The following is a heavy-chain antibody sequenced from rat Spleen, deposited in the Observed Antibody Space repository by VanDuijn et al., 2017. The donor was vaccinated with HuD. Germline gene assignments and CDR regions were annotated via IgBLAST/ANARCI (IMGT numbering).Heavy chain of an antibody. CDR3: TSYGGYAHY. Sequence: EVQLVESGGGLVQPGRSLKLSCVASGFTFSDYNMAWVRQAPKKGLEWVATISYDGSSTYYRDSVKGRFTISRDNAKSTLYLQMDSLRSEDTATYYCTSYGGYAHYWGQGVMVTVSS. CDR1: GFTFSDYN. CDR2: ISYDGSST. V-gene: IGHV5-7*01. J-gene: IGHJ2*01. D-gene: IGHD1-11*01.